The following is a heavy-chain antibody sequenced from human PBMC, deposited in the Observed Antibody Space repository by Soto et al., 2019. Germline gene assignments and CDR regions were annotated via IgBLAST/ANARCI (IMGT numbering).Heavy chain of an antibody. CDR2: ISHSGTS. CDR1: GGSISSSHW. J-gene: IGHJ3*01. D-gene: IGHD3-9*01. CDR3: ARVVLTITRGAFDA. Sequence: QVQLQESGPGLVKPSGTLSLTCAVSGGSISSSHWWTWVRQSPGKGLEYIGEISHSGTSNSNPSLKSRVTLSVDKSKNHFSLTLTSVTASYAAVYYCARVVLTITRGAFDAWGQGPLVIVSS. V-gene: IGHV4-4*02.